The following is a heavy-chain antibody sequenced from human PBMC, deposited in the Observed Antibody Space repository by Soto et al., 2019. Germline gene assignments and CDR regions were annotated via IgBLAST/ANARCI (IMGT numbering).Heavy chain of an antibody. V-gene: IGHV4-34*01. D-gene: IGHD5-12*01. CDR2: INHSGST. Sequence: SETLSLTCAVYGGSFSGYYWSWIRQPPGKGLEWIGEINHSGSTNYNPSLKSRVTISVDTSKNQFSLKLSSVTAADTAVYYCARKEVGYLTDYYYYYMDVWGKGTTVTVSS. J-gene: IGHJ6*03. CDR3: ARKEVGYLTDYYYYYMDV. CDR1: GGSFSGYY.